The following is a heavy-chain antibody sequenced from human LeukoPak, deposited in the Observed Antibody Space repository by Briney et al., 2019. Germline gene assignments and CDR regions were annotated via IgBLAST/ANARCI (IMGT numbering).Heavy chain of an antibody. V-gene: IGHV1-2*02. CDR1: GYTFTAYY. Sequence: ASVKVSCKASGYTFTAYYMHWMRQDPGQGLEWMGWINPDTGDTKYAQKFQGRVTMTRDTSISTAYMELSRLRSDDTAVYYCARGPATGDFDYWGQGSLVTVSS. CDR2: INPDTGDT. CDR3: ARGPATGDFDY. J-gene: IGHJ4*02. D-gene: IGHD1-1*01.